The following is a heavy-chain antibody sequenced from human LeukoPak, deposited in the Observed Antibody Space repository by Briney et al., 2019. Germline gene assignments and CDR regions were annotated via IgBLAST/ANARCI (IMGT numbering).Heavy chain of an antibody. CDR2: INHSGST. CDR1: GRSFSGYY. D-gene: IGHD6-13*01. Sequence: SETLSLTCAVDGRSFSGYYWSWIRQPPGKGLEWIGEINHSGSTNYNPSLKSRVTISVDTSKNQFSLKLSSVTAADTAVYYCAGGRIAAAGHRGRDYWGQGTLVTVSS. V-gene: IGHV4-34*01. CDR3: AGGRIAAAGHRGRDY. J-gene: IGHJ4*02.